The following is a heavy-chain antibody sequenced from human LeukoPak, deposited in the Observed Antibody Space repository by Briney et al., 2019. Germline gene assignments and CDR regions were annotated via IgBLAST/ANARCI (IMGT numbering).Heavy chain of an antibody. CDR1: GFTFSSYT. CDR3: VRGDSRDY. V-gene: IGHV3-21*01. J-gene: IGHJ4*02. CDR2: IPDNGAYS. Sequence: PGGSLRLSCAASGFTFSSYTMNWVRQAPGKGREWVSSIPDNGAYSHHADSVKGRFTISRDNARNSLYLDMHNLGAEDTAVYYCVRGDSRDYWGQGTLVTVSS. D-gene: IGHD6-13*01.